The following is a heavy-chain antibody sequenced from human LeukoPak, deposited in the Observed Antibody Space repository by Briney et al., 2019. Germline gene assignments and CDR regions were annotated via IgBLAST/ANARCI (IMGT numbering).Heavy chain of an antibody. V-gene: IGHV4-59*01. Sequence: SETLSLTCTVSGGSLRNYYWSWIRQPPGKGLEWIGYIYCSGSANYNPALKSRVTISVDTSKNQFSLKLSSVTAADTAVYYCARRRGYDSSGYYYNWGQGTLVTVSS. J-gene: IGHJ4*02. CDR3: ARRRGYDSSGYYYN. CDR1: GGSLRNYY. D-gene: IGHD3-22*01. CDR2: IYCSGSA.